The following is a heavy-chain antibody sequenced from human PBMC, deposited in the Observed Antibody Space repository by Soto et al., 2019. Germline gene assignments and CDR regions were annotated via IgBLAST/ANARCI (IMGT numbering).Heavy chain of an antibody. J-gene: IGHJ6*02. CDR1: GFSFRNYA. V-gene: IGHV3-23*01. CDR2: LIGSSSNI. D-gene: IGHD1-26*01. Sequence: GGSLRLSCAASGFSFRNYAMSWVRQAPGKGLEWISTLIGSSSNIYYADSVKGRFAISRDNSKNTLYLQMDNLRAEDTAHYFCANGPVVGANYKYYDMDVWGRGTTVTVSS. CDR3: ANGPVVGANYKYYDMDV.